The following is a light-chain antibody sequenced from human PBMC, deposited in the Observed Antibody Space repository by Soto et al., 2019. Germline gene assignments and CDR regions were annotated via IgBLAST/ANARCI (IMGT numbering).Light chain of an antibody. Sequence: DIQLTQSPSFLSASVGDSVTIACRASQDISNYLAWYLQKPGKAPEFLLYATSTFQSGVPSRFSGSGSGTEFTLTISSLQPEDFGTYYGQQVNSYPLTVGGGTKVEIK. CDR2: ATS. J-gene: IGKJ4*01. V-gene: IGKV1-9*01. CDR1: QDISNY. CDR3: QQVNSYPLT.